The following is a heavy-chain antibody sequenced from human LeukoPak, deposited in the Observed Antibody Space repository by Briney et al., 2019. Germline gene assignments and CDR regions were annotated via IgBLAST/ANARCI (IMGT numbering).Heavy chain of an antibody. J-gene: IGHJ4*02. CDR3: ARHFIGYSYGHFDY. V-gene: IGHV4-59*08. CDR2: IYYSGST. CDR1: GGSISPYY. Sequence: SETLSLTCTVSGGSISPYYWSWIRQPPGKGLEWLGYIYYSGSTNYNPSLKSRVTISVDTSKNQFSLRLSSLMAADTAVYYCARHFIGYSYGHFDYWGQGTLVTVSS. D-gene: IGHD3-10*01.